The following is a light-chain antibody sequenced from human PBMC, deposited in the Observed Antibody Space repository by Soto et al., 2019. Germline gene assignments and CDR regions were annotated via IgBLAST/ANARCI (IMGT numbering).Light chain of an antibody. CDR1: QSVGRIY. J-gene: IGKJ4*01. Sequence: EIVLTQSPGTLSLSPGERATISCRASQSVGRIYLAWYQQKPGQAPRLLIYDASSRATGIPDRFSGSGSGTDFTLTISRLEPEDFAVYYCQQYSGSPLTFGGGTKVEIK. CDR3: QQYSGSPLT. CDR2: DAS. V-gene: IGKV3-20*01.